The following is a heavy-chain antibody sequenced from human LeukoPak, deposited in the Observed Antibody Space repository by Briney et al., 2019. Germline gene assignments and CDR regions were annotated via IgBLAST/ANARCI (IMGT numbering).Heavy chain of an antibody. D-gene: IGHD3-10*01. V-gene: IGHV3-21*01. CDR3: ARDYGSGSPYYFDY. CDR2: ISSSSYI. J-gene: IGHJ4*02. CDR1: GFTFSSYS. Sequence: GGSLRLSCAASGFTFSSYSMNWVRQAPGKGLEWDSSISSSSYIYYADSVKGRFTISRDNAKNSLYLQMNSLRAEDTAVYYCARDYGSGSPYYFDYWGQGTLVTVSS.